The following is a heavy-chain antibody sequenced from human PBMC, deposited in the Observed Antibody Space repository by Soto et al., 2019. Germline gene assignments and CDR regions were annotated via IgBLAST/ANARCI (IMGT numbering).Heavy chain of an antibody. CDR3: ARGPRRIAAAGNDAFDI. Sequence: QLQLQESGSGLVKPSQTLSLTCAVSGGSISSGGYSWSWIRQPPGKGLEWIGYIYHSGSTYYNPSLKSRVTISVDRSKNKFSLKLSSVTAADTAVYYCARGPRRIAAAGNDAFDIWGQGTMVTVSS. CDR1: GGSISSGGYS. J-gene: IGHJ3*02. CDR2: IYHSGST. V-gene: IGHV4-30-2*01. D-gene: IGHD6-13*01.